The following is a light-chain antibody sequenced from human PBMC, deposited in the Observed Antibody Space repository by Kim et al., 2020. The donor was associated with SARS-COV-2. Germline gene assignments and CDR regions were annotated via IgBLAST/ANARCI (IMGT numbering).Light chain of an antibody. Sequence: LSPGERATLSCRASQSVYSSYLAWYQQKPGQTPRLLFYGASSRATGIPDRFSGSGSGTDFTLTISRLEPEDFGVYYCQQYSGSPTFGQGTKVDIK. CDR3: QQYSGSPT. CDR2: GAS. J-gene: IGKJ1*01. CDR1: QSVYSSY. V-gene: IGKV3-20*01.